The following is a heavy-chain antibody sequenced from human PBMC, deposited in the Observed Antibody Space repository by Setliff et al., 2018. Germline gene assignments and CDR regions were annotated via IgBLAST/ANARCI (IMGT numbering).Heavy chain of an antibody. Sequence: ASVKVSCKASGYTLTNYGISWVRQAPGQGLEWMGIINPSGGLTRYAQKFQGRVTMTRDTSTSTVYMEVSSLRSEDTAVYYCARDRYYNSWSGTSITAPHDAFDIWGQGTMVTVSS. CDR3: ARDRYYNSWSGTSITAPHDAFDI. D-gene: IGHD3-3*01. CDR2: INPSGGLT. J-gene: IGHJ3*02. V-gene: IGHV1-46*03. CDR1: GYTLTNYG.